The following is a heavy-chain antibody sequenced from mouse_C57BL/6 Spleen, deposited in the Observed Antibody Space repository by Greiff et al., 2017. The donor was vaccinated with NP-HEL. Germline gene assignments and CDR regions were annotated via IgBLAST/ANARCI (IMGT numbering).Heavy chain of an antibody. CDR3: ARGPYSNYDAMDY. Sequence: EVQRVESEGGLVQPGSSMKLSCTASGFTFSDYYMAWVRQVPEKGLEWVANINYDGSSTYYLDSLKSRFIISRDNAKNILYLQMSSLQSEDTATYYCARGPYSNYDAMDYWGQGTSVTVSS. V-gene: IGHV5-16*01. CDR2: INYDGSST. D-gene: IGHD2-5*01. CDR1: GFTFSDYY. J-gene: IGHJ4*01.